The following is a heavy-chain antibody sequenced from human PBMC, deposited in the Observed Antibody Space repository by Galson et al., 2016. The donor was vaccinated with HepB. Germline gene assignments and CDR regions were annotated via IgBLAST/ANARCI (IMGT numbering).Heavy chain of an antibody. V-gene: IGHV3-7*03. CDR2: IRKDASKK. D-gene: IGHD1-1*01. CDR1: GLSISNYW. Sequence: SLRLSCAASGLSISNYWMNWVRLAPGKGLEWVANIRKDASKKYYVDSVKGRFTISRDNAKNSIYLQMNSLSAEDTAVYYCASGVYQNDDIRFDYWGQGTLVTVS. CDR3: ASGVYQNDDIRFDY. J-gene: IGHJ4*02.